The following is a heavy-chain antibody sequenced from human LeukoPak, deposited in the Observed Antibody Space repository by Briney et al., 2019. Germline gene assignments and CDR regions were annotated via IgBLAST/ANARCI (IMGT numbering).Heavy chain of an antibody. V-gene: IGHV1-18*01. D-gene: IGHD2-2*01. J-gene: IGHJ6*03. Sequence: ASVKLSCKASGYTFTSYGISWVRHAPGQGLEWMGWISAFNGNTNYAQKLQGRVTMTTDTSTSTAYMVLRSLRSDDTAVYYCARGTSSSPLYYYYYMDVWGKGTTVTVSS. CDR1: GYTFTSYG. CDR3: ARGTSSSPLYYYYYMDV. CDR2: ISAFNGNT.